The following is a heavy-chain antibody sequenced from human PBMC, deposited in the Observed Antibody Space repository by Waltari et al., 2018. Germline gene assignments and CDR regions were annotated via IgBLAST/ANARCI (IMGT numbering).Heavy chain of an antibody. D-gene: IGHD5-18*01. Sequence: EMQLVESGGGLVQTGGSLRLPCAASGFTFSSYVLGWVRQAPGKGLEWLANINHDGSGKFFLGSVKGRFTISRDNAKNSVYLQMNSLTGEDTAVYYCATSLDAAGNDWGQGTLVTVSS. CDR3: ATSLDAAGND. CDR1: GFTFSSYV. J-gene: IGHJ4*02. V-gene: IGHV3-7*01. CDR2: INHDGSGK.